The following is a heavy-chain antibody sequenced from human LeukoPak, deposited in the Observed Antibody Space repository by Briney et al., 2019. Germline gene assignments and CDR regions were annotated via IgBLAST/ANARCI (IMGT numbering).Heavy chain of an antibody. CDR1: GGSISSYY. CDR2: IYYSGST. D-gene: IGHD3-3*01. CDR3: ARGRTILPFDY. V-gene: IGHV4-59*01. Sequence: SETLSLTCTVSGGSISSYYWSWIRQPPGKGLEGIGYIYYSGSTNYNPSLKSRVTISVDTSKNQFSLKLSSVTAADTAVYYCARGRTILPFDYWGQGTLVTVSS. J-gene: IGHJ4*02.